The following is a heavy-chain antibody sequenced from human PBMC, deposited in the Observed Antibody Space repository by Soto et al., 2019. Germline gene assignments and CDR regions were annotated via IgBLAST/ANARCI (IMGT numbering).Heavy chain of an antibody. J-gene: IGHJ4*02. CDR1: GFTFSSYS. CDR3: ARDTRDDFWSGYYRDY. D-gene: IGHD3-3*01. CDR2: ISSSSSTI. Sequence: EVQLVESGGGLVQPGGSLRLSCAASGFTFSSYSMNWVRQAPGKGLEWVSYISSSSSTIYYADSVKGRFTISRDNAKNTLYLQMNSRRDEETAVYYCARDTRDDFWSGYYRDYWGQGTLVTVPS. V-gene: IGHV3-48*02.